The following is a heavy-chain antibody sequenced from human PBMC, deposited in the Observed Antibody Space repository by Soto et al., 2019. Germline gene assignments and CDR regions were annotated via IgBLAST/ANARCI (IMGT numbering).Heavy chain of an antibody. Sequence: GGSLRLSCAASGFAFRSYGLNLVRQSPGRGLEWVSSITASGSAIYYTDSVKGRFTISRDNARNSLFLQMNSLRAEDTAVYFCARNGANYDVLTGYYYYFDHGMDVWGQGTTVTVSS. J-gene: IGHJ6*02. V-gene: IGHV3-21*01. D-gene: IGHD3-9*01. CDR1: GFAFRSYG. CDR2: ITASGSAI. CDR3: ARNGANYDVLTGYYYYFDHGMDV.